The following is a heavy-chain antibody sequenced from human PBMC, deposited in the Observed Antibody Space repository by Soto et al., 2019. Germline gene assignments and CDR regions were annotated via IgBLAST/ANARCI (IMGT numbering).Heavy chain of an antibody. CDR3: ARVPDR. D-gene: IGHD2-2*01. Sequence: QLQLQESGSGLVKPSQTLSLTCAVSGVSISSGGYSCSWIRQPPGKCLEWIGYIYHSGSTYYNTSLKSRVTISVDRSKNQFSLKLSSVTAADTAVYYCARVPDRWGQGTLVTVSS. V-gene: IGHV4-30-2*01. CDR2: IYHSGST. CDR1: GVSISSGGYS. J-gene: IGHJ5*02.